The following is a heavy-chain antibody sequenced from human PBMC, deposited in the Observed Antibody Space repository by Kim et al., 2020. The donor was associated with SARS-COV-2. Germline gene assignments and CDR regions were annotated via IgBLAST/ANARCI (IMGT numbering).Heavy chain of an antibody. CDR2: TYYRSKWYE. V-gene: IGHV6-1*01. CDR3: VRGAASAGSGFDI. Sequence: SQTLSLTCAITGDSVSGTSVTWNWIRQSPSRGLEWLGRTYYRSKWYEDYAVSVKSRMSINPDTSKNQFSLQLNSVTPDDAAVYYCVRGAASAGSGFDIWGQGTMVTVSS. J-gene: IGHJ3*02. CDR1: GDSVSGTSVT. D-gene: IGHD6-13*01.